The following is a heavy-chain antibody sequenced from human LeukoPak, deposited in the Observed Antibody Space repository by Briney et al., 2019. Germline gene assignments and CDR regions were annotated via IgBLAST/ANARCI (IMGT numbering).Heavy chain of an antibody. V-gene: IGHV4-39*07. Sequence: PSETLSLTCTVSGDSISSSSYYWGWIRQPPGKELEWIGSIYYSGSTYYNPSLNSRVTISVDTSKNQFSLKLSSVTAADTAVYYCARDYLSGNPDAFDIWGQGTMVTVSS. D-gene: IGHD4-23*01. CDR1: GDSISSSSYY. CDR3: ARDYLSGNPDAFDI. CDR2: IYYSGST. J-gene: IGHJ3*02.